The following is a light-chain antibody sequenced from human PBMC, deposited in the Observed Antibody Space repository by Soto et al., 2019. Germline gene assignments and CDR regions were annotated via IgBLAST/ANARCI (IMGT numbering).Light chain of an antibody. J-gene: IGKJ5*01. CDR1: QTVSRN. CDR2: DIS. V-gene: IGKV3-15*01. Sequence: ELVMTQSPATLSVSPGERATLSCRASQTVSRNLAWYQQRPGQAPRLLIYDISNRAAGVPARFSGSGSETEFTLTIRSLQSEDFAVYFCQQYNNWPSFGQRTLLAVK. CDR3: QQYNNWPS.